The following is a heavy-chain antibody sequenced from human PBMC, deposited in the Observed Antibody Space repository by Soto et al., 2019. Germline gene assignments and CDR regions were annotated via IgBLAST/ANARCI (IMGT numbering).Heavy chain of an antibody. Sequence: SETLSLTCTVSGGSISSYYWSWIRQPPGKGLEWIGYIYYSGSTNYNPSLRSRVTISVDTSKNQFSLKLSSVTAADTAVYYCAKHGYYSYFGMHVWGEVPTVTVS. V-gene: IGHV4-59*08. CDR2: IYYSGST. CDR1: GGSISSYY. J-gene: IGHJ6*02. CDR3: AKHGYYSYFGMHV.